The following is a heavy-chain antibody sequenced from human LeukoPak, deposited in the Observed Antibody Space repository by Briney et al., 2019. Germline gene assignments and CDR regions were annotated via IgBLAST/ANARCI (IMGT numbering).Heavy chain of an antibody. CDR1: GFTFSSYA. V-gene: IGHV3-23*01. Sequence: GGSLRLSCAASGFTFSSYAMSWVRQAPGKGLEWVSAVSGSGGSTYYADSVRGRFAISRDNSKNTLYLQMNSLRAEDTAVYYCASDNYGDYYFDYWGQGTLVTVSS. CDR2: VSGSGGST. J-gene: IGHJ4*02. D-gene: IGHD4-17*01. CDR3: ASDNYGDYYFDY.